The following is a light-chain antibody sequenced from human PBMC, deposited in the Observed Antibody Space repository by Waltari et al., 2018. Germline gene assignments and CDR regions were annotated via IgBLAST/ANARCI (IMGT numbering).Light chain of an antibody. Sequence: DFVMTQSPDSLSVSLGERATITCKSSQSVFYNSNKKDYLAWYQQRAGQPPKLLIYWGSVRASGVPDRFSGSGSGTDFTLTSSDLQAEDLAVYSCEQYYADPRTFGQGTKVEVK. CDR1: QSVFYNSNKKDY. CDR2: WGS. J-gene: IGKJ1*01. V-gene: IGKV4-1*01. CDR3: EQYYADPRT.